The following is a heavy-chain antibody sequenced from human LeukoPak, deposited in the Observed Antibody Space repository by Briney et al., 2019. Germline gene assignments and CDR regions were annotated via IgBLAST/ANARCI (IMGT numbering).Heavy chain of an antibody. Sequence: PSQTLSLTCTVSGGSISSGGYYWSWIRQHPGKGLEWIGEINHSGSTNYNPSLKSRVTISVDTSKNQFSLKLSSVTAADTAVYYCARAVMVRGVIRPHFDYWGQGTLVTVSS. J-gene: IGHJ4*02. D-gene: IGHD3-10*01. CDR1: GGSISSGGYY. CDR2: INHSGST. CDR3: ARAVMVRGVIRPHFDY. V-gene: IGHV4-31*03.